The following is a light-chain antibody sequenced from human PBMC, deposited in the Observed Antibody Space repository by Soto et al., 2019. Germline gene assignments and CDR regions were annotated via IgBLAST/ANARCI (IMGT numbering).Light chain of an antibody. V-gene: IGKV1-39*01. Sequence: DIQMTQSPSSLSASVGDRVTITCRASQTIIRYLNWYQQKPGRAPNLLIYAASSLQSGVPSRFSGSGSETEFTLTISSLQSEDFATYFCQQSYSTLFSFGPGTKVEIK. CDR3: QQSYSTLFS. CDR2: AAS. J-gene: IGKJ3*01. CDR1: QTIIRY.